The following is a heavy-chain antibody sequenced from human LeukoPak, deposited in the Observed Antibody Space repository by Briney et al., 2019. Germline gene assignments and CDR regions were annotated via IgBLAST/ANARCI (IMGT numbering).Heavy chain of an antibody. V-gene: IGHV3-23*01. CDR2: LNAGGGSS. CDR1: GFSYNNFA. J-gene: IGHJ4*02. CDR3: AKDGANTIFGLFIPNYYFDY. Sequence: PGGSLRLSCAASGFSYNNFAMSWVRQAPGKGLEWVSSLNAGGGSSYYADSVKGRFTISRDNSKNTLYLQMNSLRAEDTAVYYCAKDGANTIFGLFIPNYYFDYWGQGTLVTVSS. D-gene: IGHD3-3*01.